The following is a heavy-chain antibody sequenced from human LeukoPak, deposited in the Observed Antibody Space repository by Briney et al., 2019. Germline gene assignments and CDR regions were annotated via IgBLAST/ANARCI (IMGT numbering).Heavy chain of an antibody. CDR2: ISSSRNYI. V-gene: IGHV3-21*01. D-gene: IGHD5-12*01. CDR3: ARGYGLDIVATTIDY. Sequence: PGGSLRLSCAASGFSFSTYAMNWVRQAPGKGLEWVSSISSSRNYISYADSVKGRFTISRDNAKNSLFLQMNSLRAEDTAVYYCARGYGLDIVATTIDYWGQGTLVTVSS. J-gene: IGHJ4*02. CDR1: GFSFSTYA.